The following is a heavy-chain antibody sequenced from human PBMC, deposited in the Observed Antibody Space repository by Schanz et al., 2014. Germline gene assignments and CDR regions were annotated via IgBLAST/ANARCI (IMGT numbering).Heavy chain of an antibody. V-gene: IGHV4-34*01. J-gene: IGHJ3*02. D-gene: IGHD1-26*01. CDR1: GGSLSGYY. CDR2: INHSGST. Sequence: QVQLQQWGAGLLKPSETLTLTCAVYGGSLSGYYWNWIRQPPGKGLEWFGEINHSGSTNYNPSLMSRVTISVDASKNQFALKLSFMTAADTAIYYCARDGIVGDNGAFDIWGQGTMVTVSS. CDR3: ARDGIVGDNGAFDI.